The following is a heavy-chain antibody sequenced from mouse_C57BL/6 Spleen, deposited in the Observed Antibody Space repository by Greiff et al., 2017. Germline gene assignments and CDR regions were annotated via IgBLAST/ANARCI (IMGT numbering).Heavy chain of an antibody. CDR3: ARSYYSNSYAMDY. J-gene: IGHJ4*01. D-gene: IGHD2-5*01. CDR1: GYTFTDYN. Sequence: EVQLQQSGPELVKPGASVKMSCKASGYTFTDYNMHWVKQSHGKSLEWIGYINPNNGGTSYNQKFKGKATLTVNKSSSTAYMELRSLTSEDSSGYYSARSYYSNSYAMDYWGQGTSVTVSS. CDR2: INPNNGGT. V-gene: IGHV1-22*01.